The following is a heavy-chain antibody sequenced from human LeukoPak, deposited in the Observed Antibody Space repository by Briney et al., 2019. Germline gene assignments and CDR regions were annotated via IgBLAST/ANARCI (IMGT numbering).Heavy chain of an antibody. Sequence: SVKVSCKASGGTFSSYAISWVRQAPGQGLEWMGGIIPIFGTANYAQRFQGRVTITADESTSTAYMELSSLRSEDTAVYYCAREGYCSSTSCYQDYWGQGTLVTVSS. V-gene: IGHV1-69*01. J-gene: IGHJ4*02. D-gene: IGHD2-2*01. CDR2: IIPIFGTA. CDR3: AREGYCSSTSCYQDY. CDR1: GGTFSSYA.